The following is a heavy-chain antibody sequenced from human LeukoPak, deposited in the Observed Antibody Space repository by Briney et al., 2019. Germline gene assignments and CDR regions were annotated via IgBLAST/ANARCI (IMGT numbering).Heavy chain of an antibody. D-gene: IGHD4-17*01. Sequence: SETLSLTCTVSGGSISSSSYYWGWIRQPPGKGLEWIGYIYYSGSTYYNPSLKSRVTISVDTSKNQFSLKLSSVTAADTAVYYCARDPTNYGDYWYFDLWGRGTLVTVSS. J-gene: IGHJ2*01. CDR3: ARDPTNYGDYWYFDL. CDR1: GGSISSSSYY. V-gene: IGHV4-31*03. CDR2: IYYSGST.